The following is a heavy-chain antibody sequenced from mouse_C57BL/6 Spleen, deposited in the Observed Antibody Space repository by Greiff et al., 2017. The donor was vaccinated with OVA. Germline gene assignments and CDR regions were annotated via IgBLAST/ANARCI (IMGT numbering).Heavy chain of an antibody. D-gene: IGHD1-1*01. J-gene: IGHJ1*03. CDR1: GFNIKDYY. CDR3: TPFYYYGSREYFDV. V-gene: IGHV14-1*01. CDR2: IDPEDGDT. Sequence: VQLQQSGAELVRPGASVKLSCTASGFNIKDYYMHWVKQRPEQGLEWIGRIDPEDGDTEYAPKFQGKATLTADTSSNTAYLQLSSLTSEDPAVYYCTPFYYYGSREYFDVWGTGTTVTVSS.